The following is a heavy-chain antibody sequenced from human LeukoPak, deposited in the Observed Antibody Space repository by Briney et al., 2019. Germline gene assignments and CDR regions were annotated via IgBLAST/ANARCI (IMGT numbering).Heavy chain of an antibody. CDR2: IYSGDIT. CDR1: GFTVNNNY. V-gene: IGHV3-53*01. J-gene: IGHJ4*02. D-gene: IGHD5-24*01. Sequence: GGSLRLSCAASGFTVNNNYMSWVRQAPGKGLEWVSVIYSGDITYYADSVKGRFTISRDNSKNTLYLQMNSLRAEDTAVYYCARGAGYNYPYYFDYWGQGTLVTVSS. CDR3: ARGAGYNYPYYFDY.